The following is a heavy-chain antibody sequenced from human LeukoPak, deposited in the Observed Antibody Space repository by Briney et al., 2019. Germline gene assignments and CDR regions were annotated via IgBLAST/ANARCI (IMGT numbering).Heavy chain of an antibody. D-gene: IGHD6-13*01. Sequence: GGSLRLSCAASGFTFSSYWRHWDRQAPGKGLVWVLRINSGGSTTNYADSVKGRFTISRDNSKNTLDLQMNSLRADDTAVYYCARDWPSEWQQLPDYDAVGLWGQGTMVTVSS. J-gene: IGHJ3*01. CDR2: INSGGSTT. CDR1: GFTFSSYW. CDR3: ARDWPSEWQQLPDYDAVGL. V-gene: IGHV3-74*01.